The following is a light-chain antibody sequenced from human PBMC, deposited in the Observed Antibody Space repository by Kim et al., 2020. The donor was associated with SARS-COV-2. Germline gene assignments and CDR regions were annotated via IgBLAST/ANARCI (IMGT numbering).Light chain of an antibody. J-gene: IGLJ2*01. V-gene: IGLV3-19*01. Sequence: SSELTQDPSVSVALGQTVRITCQGDSLRSYYATWYQQRPGQAPVLVIYGKNNRPSAIPDRFSGSSSGDTASLTITGAQAEDEADYYCNSRDTSAKLVLFGGGTKLTVL. CDR1: SLRSYY. CDR2: GKN. CDR3: NSRDTSAKLVL.